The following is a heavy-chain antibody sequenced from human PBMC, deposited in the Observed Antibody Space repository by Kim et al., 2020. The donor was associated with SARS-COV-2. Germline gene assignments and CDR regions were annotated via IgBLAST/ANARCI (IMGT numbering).Heavy chain of an antibody. CDR3: ARERFNWPHAFDF. Sequence: GGSLRLSCAASGFTFRSFAMHWVRQAPGKGLEWVALISYDAVNKYYADSVKGRFTISRDNSKNTVSLQMNSLRAEDTAVYYCARERFNWPHAFDFWGQGTVVTVSS. J-gene: IGHJ3*01. CDR1: GFTFRSFA. V-gene: IGHV3-30*04. CDR2: ISYDAVNK. D-gene: IGHD1-20*01.